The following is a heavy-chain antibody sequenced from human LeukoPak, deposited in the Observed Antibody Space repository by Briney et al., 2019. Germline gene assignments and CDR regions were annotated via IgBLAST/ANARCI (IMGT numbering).Heavy chain of an antibody. CDR1: RFSISRYY. V-gene: IGHV4-59*08. J-gene: IGHJ4*02. CDR3: ARHPPCSSSWFDY. D-gene: IGHD6-13*01. Sequence: PSETLPLTCTISRFSISRYYWSWIRQSPGKGLEWIGYMYYAGSSNYNPSLKRRVTMSLDTSKNQFSLKLRSVTAADTAVYYCARHPPCSSSWFDYWGGEILVTVSS. CDR2: MYYAGSS.